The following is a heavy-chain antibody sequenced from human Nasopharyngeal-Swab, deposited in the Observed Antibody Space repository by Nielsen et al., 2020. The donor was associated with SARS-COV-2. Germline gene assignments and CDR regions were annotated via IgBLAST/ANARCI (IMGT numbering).Heavy chain of an antibody. J-gene: IGHJ4*02. CDR1: GDSVSSNTAA. D-gene: IGHD6-19*01. CDR2: TYYRSMWNN. V-gene: IGHV6-1*01. CDR3: ARIAVAVSPV. Sequence: QTLSLTRAISGDSVSSNTAAWNWIRQSPARGLEWLGRTYYRSMWNNDYAVSVRGRITINPDPSKNQFSLQLNSVTPEDTAVYYCARIAVAVSPVWGQGTLVTVSS.